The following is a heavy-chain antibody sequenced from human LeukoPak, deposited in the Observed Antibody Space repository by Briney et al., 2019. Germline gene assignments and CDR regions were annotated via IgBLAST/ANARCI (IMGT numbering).Heavy chain of an antibody. D-gene: IGHD3-22*01. Sequence: GGSLRLSCAVSGFTFSNYAMSWVRQAPGKGLEWVSAISGSDGHTFYADSVKGRFTISRDNSKNTIFLQMSSLKAEDTALYYCAKESPYDSRRIYYFDNWGQGTLVTVSS. V-gene: IGHV3-23*01. CDR2: ISGSDGHT. J-gene: IGHJ4*02. CDR1: GFTFSNYA. CDR3: AKESPYDSRRIYYFDN.